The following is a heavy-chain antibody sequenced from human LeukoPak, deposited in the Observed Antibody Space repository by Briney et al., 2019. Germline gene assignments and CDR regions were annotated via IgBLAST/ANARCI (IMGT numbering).Heavy chain of an antibody. J-gene: IGHJ3*02. CDR2: IIPIFGTA. CDR3: ASGRDGSPGAFDI. Sequence: GASVKVSCKASGGTFSSYAISWVRQAPGQGLEWMGGIIPIFGTANYAQKFQGRVTITADESTSTAYMELSSLRSEETAVYYCASGRDGSPGAFDIWGQGTMVTVSS. D-gene: IGHD5-24*01. V-gene: IGHV1-69*13. CDR1: GGTFSSYA.